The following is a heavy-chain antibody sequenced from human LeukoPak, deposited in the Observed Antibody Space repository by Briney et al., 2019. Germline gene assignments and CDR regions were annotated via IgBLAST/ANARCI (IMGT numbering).Heavy chain of an antibody. CDR1: RFSFSNYW. CDR3: ARDVVSGSGSLDY. D-gene: IGHD3-10*01. Sequence: PRGSLRLSCAASRFSFSNYWMHSVRQAPGKGLVWVSRVKSDGSNPSYADPVKGRFTISRDNAENMLYLQMNTLGAEDTAVYYCARDVVSGSGSLDYWGQGTLVTVSS. V-gene: IGHV3-74*01. CDR2: VKSDGSNP. J-gene: IGHJ4*02.